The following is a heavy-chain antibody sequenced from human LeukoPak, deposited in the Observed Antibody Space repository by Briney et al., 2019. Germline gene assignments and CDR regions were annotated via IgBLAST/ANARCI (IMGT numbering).Heavy chain of an antibody. CDR1: GFTFSSYA. J-gene: IGHJ3*02. V-gene: IGHV3-23*01. Sequence: GGSLRLSCAASGFTFSSYAMSWVRQAPGKGLEWVSAISGSGGSTYYADSVKGRFTISRDNSKNTLYLQMNSLRAEDTAVYYCKVVVIPHDAFDIWGQGTMVTVSS. CDR3: KVVVIPHDAFDI. D-gene: IGHD3-22*01. CDR2: ISGSGGST.